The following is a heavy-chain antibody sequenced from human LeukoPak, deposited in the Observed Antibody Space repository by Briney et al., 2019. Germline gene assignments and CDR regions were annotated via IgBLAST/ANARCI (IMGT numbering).Heavy chain of an antibody. D-gene: IGHD2-2*01. Sequence: PGGSLRLSCAASEFPFSHYAMNWVRQAPGKGLEWVSGVGASGYSTYYADSVKGRFTISRDNSKTTLFLQMNSLRAEDTAVYYCARGLSTVNDAFDIWGQGTMVTVSS. CDR1: EFPFSHYA. CDR2: VGASGYST. CDR3: ARGLSTVNDAFDI. V-gene: IGHV3-23*01. J-gene: IGHJ3*02.